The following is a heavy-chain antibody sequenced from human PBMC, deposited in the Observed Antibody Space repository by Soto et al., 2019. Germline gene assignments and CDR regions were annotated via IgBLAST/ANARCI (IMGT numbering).Heavy chain of an antibody. V-gene: IGHV3-48*03. CDR2: ISSSGSTI. CDR3: ARDGGKRFLEWLLWAPRYYYYGMDV. CDR1: GFTFSSYE. Sequence: GSLRLSCAASGFTFSSYEMNWVRQAPGKGLEWVSYISSSGSTIYYADSVKGRFTISRDNAKNSLYLQMNSLRAEDTAVYYCARDGGKRFLEWLLWAPRYYYYGMDVWGQGTTVTVSS. J-gene: IGHJ6*02. D-gene: IGHD3-3*01.